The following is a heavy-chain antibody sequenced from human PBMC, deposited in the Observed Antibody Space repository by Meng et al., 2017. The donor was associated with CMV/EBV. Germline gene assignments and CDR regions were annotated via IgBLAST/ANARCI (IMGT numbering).Heavy chain of an antibody. D-gene: IGHD3-10*01. CDR1: GFTFSSYG. V-gene: IGHV3-33*06. CDR3: AKDRDVFDY. CDR2: IWHDGSNK. J-gene: IGHJ4*02. Sequence: RFSCAASGFTFSSYGMHWVRQAPGKGLEWVAVIWHDGSNKYYTDSVKGRFTISRDNSKNTLYLQMNSLRAEDTAVYYCAKDRDVFDYWGQGTLVTVSS.